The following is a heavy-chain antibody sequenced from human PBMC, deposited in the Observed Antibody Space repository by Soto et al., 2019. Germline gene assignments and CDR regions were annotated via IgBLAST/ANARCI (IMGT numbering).Heavy chain of an antibody. CDR1: GFTFSTAR. CDR2: IKSKTDGRTT. Sequence: GWGLRHSCSASGFTFSTARVSWVRQAPGKGLEWVGRIKSKTDGRTTDYAAPVKGRFTISRDDSKNTLYLQMNSLKTEDTAVYYCTTDHHDSSGYYGDYWGQGT. CDR3: TTDHHDSSGYYGDY. D-gene: IGHD3-22*01. J-gene: IGHJ4*02. V-gene: IGHV3-15*01.